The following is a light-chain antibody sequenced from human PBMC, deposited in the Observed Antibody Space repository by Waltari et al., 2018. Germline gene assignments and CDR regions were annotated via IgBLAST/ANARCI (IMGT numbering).Light chain of an antibody. CDR1: QSVANNY. CDR3: QQYVRSPYT. CDR2: CAS. Sequence: IVLTQSPGTLSLSPGERGTLSCRASQSVANNYLAWYQHGPGQAPRLLIYCASTKATVIPDRFTGSGSGTDFTLTLSRLEPADFAVYFCQQYVRSPYTFGQGTKLEIK. V-gene: IGKV3-20*01. J-gene: IGKJ2*01.